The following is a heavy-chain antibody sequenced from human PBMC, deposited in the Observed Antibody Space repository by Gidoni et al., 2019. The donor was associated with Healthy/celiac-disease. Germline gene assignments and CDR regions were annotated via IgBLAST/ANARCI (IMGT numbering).Heavy chain of an antibody. V-gene: IGHV4-31*03. CDR3: AIGFFFGVWFGELSGQIDY. CDR2: IYYSGST. J-gene: IGHJ4*02. D-gene: IGHD3-10*01. CDR1: GASTSSGGSY. Sequence: QVQLQEPGPGLVKPSQNLSPTCTVSGASTSSGGSYWSWIRQHPGKGLEWIGYIYYSGSTYYNPSLKSRVTISVDTSKNQFSLKLSSVTAADTAVYYCAIGFFFGVWFGELSGQIDYWGQGTLVTVSS.